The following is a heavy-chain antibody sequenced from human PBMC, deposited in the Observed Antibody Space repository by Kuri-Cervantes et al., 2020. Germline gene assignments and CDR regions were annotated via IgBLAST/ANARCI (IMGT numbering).Heavy chain of an antibody. CDR1: GGSISSYY. CDR3: ARDQEWHCGGDCYLFDY. CDR2: IYYSGST. D-gene: IGHD2-21*02. J-gene: IGHJ4*02. Sequence: GSLRLSCTVSGGSISSYYWGWIRQPPGKGLEWIGSIYYSGSTYYNPSLKSRVTISVDTSKNQFSLKLSSVTAADTAVYYCARDQEWHCGGDCYLFDYWGQGTLVTVSS. V-gene: IGHV4-39*07.